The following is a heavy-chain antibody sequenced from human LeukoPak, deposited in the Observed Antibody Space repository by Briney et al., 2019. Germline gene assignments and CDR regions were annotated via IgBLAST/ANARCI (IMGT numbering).Heavy chain of an antibody. CDR2: IYYSGST. J-gene: IGHJ4*02. V-gene: IGHV4-39*01. CDR3: ARLNILEGIFDY. Sequence: SETLSLTCTVSGGSLSSSSYYWGWIRQPPGKGLEWIGSIYYSGSTYYNPSLKSRVTISVDTSKNQFSLKLSSVTAADTAVYYCARLNILEGIFDYWGQGTLVTVSS. D-gene: IGHD3-3*01. CDR1: GGSLSSSSYY.